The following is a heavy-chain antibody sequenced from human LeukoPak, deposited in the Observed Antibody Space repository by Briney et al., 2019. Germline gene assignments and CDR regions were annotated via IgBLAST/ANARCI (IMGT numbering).Heavy chain of an antibody. CDR2: IYTSGST. V-gene: IGHV4-39*07. CDR3: ARDGAGYPLDAFDI. Sequence: SETLSLTCTVSGGSISSSSYYWGWIRQPPGKGLEWIGRIYTSGSTNYNPSLKSRVTMSVDTSKNQFSLKLSSVTAADTAVYYCARDGAGYPLDAFDIWGQGTMDTVSS. J-gene: IGHJ3*02. D-gene: IGHD3-16*02. CDR1: GGSISSSSYY.